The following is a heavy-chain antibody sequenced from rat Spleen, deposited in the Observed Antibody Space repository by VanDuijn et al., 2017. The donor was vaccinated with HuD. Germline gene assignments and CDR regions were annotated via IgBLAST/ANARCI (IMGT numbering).Heavy chain of an antibody. D-gene: IGHD1-10*01. Sequence: EVQLVESGGGLVQPERSMKLSCAASGFTFTNYDMAWVRQAPTKGLEWVATIRSDGSSTYYRDSEKGRSTISRDNAKHTLYRQMDSLKSADTATYYCTTGGIYNKDGFAKWGQGTLVSVSS. CDR2: IRSDGSST. CDR1: GFTFTNYD. V-gene: IGHV5-20*01. CDR3: TTGGIYNKDGFAK. J-gene: IGHJ3*01.